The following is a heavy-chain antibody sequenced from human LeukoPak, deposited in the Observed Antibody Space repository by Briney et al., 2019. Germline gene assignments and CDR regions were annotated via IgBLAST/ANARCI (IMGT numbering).Heavy chain of an antibody. V-gene: IGHV3-33*01. D-gene: IGHD3-3*01. Sequence: PGGSLRLSCAASGFTFSSYGMHWVRQAPGKGLEWVAIIWYDGSNKYYADSVKGRFTISRDNSKNTSYLQMNSLRAEDTAVYYCARAREWLFDYWGQGTLVTVSA. CDR1: GFTFSSYG. CDR2: IWYDGSNK. J-gene: IGHJ4*02. CDR3: ARAREWLFDY.